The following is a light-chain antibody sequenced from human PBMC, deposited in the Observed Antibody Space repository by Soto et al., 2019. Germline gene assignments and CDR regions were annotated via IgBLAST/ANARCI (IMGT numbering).Light chain of an antibody. J-gene: IGKJ2*01. V-gene: IGKV3-20*01. Sequence: EIVLTQSPGTLSLSPGERATLSCRASESVSSSTYLAWYQQKPGQAPRLLIYGASSRATGIPDRFSGSGSVTDFTLTISRLGPEDFAVYYCQQYGSSPPYTFGQGTKLEIK. CDR1: ESVSSSTY. CDR2: GAS. CDR3: QQYGSSPPYT.